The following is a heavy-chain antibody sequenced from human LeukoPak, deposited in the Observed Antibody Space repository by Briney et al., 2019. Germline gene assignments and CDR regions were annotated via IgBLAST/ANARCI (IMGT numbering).Heavy chain of an antibody. V-gene: IGHV3-48*03. CDR1: GFTFSSYE. CDR3: AREGSYYAFDY. D-gene: IGHD1-26*01. Sequence: GGSLRLSCAASGFTFSSYEMNWVRQAPGKGLEWVSYISSSGSTIYYADSVKGRLTISRDNAKNSLYLQMNSLRAEDTAVYYCAREGSYYAFDYWGQGTLVTVSS. CDR2: ISSSGSTI. J-gene: IGHJ4*02.